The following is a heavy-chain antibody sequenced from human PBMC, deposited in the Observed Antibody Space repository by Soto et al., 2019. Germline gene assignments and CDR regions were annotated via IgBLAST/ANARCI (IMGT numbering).Heavy chain of an antibody. CDR1: GYTFTSYA. J-gene: IGHJ1*01. Sequence: ASVKVSCKASGYTFTSYAMHWVRQAPGQRLEWMGWINAGNGNTKYSQKFQGRVTITRDASASTAYMELSSLRSEDTAVYYCARGDPSYYYDSSGYYSQHWGQGTLVTVSS. CDR2: INAGNGNT. CDR3: ARGDPSYYYDSSGYYSQH. D-gene: IGHD3-22*01. V-gene: IGHV1-3*01.